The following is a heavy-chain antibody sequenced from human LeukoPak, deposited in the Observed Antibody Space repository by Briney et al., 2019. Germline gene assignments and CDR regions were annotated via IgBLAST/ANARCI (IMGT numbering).Heavy chain of an antibody. CDR2: IYYSGST. CDR1: GGSISSYY. Sequence: SETLSLTCTVSGGSISSYYWSWIRQPPGKGLEWIGYIYYSGSTNYNPSLKSRVTISVDTSKNQFSLKLSSVTAADTAVYYCARSVLGDAFDIWGQGTMATVSS. J-gene: IGHJ3*02. CDR3: ARSVLGDAFDI. V-gene: IGHV4-59*01.